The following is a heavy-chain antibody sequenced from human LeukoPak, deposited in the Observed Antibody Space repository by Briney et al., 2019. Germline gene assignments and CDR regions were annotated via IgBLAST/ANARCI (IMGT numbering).Heavy chain of an antibody. CDR1: GGSISSYY. J-gene: IGHJ2*01. Sequence: PETLSLTCTVSGGSISSYYWSWIRQPPGKGLAWIGYIYYSGSTNYNPSLKSRVTISVDTSKNQFSLKLSSVTAADTAVYYCARGGDGYNPPPHYWYFDLWGRGTPVTVSS. CDR2: IYYSGST. V-gene: IGHV4-59*01. CDR3: ARGGDGYNPPPHYWYFDL. D-gene: IGHD5-24*01.